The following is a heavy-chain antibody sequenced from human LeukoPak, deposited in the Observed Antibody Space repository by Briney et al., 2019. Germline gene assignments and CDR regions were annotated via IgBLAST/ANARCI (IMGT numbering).Heavy chain of an antibody. CDR3: ARDYYASGGFDY. D-gene: IGHD3-10*01. V-gene: IGHV3-23*01. Sequence: GGSLRLPCAASGFTFSSYAMSWVRQAPGKGLEWVSAISGSGGSTYYADSVKGRFTISRDNSKNTLYLQMNSLRAEDTAVYYCARDYYASGGFDYWGQGTLITVSS. CDR1: GFTFSSYA. CDR2: ISGSGGST. J-gene: IGHJ4*02.